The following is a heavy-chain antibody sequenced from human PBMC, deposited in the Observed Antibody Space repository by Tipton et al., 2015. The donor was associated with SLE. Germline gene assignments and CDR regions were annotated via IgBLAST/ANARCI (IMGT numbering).Heavy chain of an antibody. CDR2: IYSSWRT. V-gene: IGHV4-4*07. CDR3: ARRGWVDAFDI. Sequence: LRLSCTVSGGAISTFYWSWIRQSAGKGLEWIGRIYSSWRTNYNPSLKSRVTMSVDTSRKQFSLKLTSVTAADTAVYYCARRGWVDAFDIWGQGTMVIVSS. D-gene: IGHD6-19*01. J-gene: IGHJ3*02. CDR1: GGAISTFY.